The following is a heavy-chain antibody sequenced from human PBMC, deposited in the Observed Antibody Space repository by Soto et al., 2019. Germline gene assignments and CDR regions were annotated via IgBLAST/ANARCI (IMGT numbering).Heavy chain of an antibody. CDR2: IYDSGST. J-gene: IGHJ4*02. D-gene: IGHD6-6*01. V-gene: IGHV4-61*01. CDR1: GDSINSDKYY. CDR3: ARARAARARAVFDY. Sequence: ETLSLTCSVSGDSINSDKYYWGWIRQPPGRGLEWIGYIYDSGSTNYNPSLKSRITMSIDTSKNQLSLKLTSVTAADTAIYYCARARAARARAVFDYWGQGALVTVSS.